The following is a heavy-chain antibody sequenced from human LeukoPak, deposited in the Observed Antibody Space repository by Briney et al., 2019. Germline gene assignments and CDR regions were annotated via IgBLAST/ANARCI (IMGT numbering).Heavy chain of an antibody. CDR3: ARQSWPPPAYYFDY. Sequence: SETLSLTCTVSGGSISSYYWSWIRQPPGKGLEWIGYIYTSGSTNYNPSLKSRVTISVDTSKNQFSLKLSSVTAADTAVYYCARQSWPPPAYYFDYWGQGTLVTVSS. V-gene: IGHV4-4*09. D-gene: IGHD3-10*01. CDR2: IYTSGST. CDR1: GGSISSYY. J-gene: IGHJ4*02.